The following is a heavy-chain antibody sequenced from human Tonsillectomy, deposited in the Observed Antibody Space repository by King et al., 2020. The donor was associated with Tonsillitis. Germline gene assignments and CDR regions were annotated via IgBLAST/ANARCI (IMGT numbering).Heavy chain of an antibody. CDR1: GYTFTNYW. CDR2: VYPGDSDT. CDR3: AKHRDPGVLRGFDD. J-gene: IGHJ4*02. Sequence: QLVQSGAEVKKPGESLKISCKGSGYTFTNYWIGWVRQMPGKGLEWMGIVYPGDSDTRYSPSFQGQVIMSADKSISTAYLQWSSPKASATAMYYCAKHRDPGVLRGFDDGGQGTLVTVSS. V-gene: IGHV5-51*01. D-gene: IGHD3-9*01.